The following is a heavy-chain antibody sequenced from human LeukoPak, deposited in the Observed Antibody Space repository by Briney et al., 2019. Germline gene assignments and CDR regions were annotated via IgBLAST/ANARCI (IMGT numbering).Heavy chain of an antibody. CDR2: IYHSWST. CDR1: GGSISSYY. Sequence: PSETLSLTCSVSGGSISSYYWSWIRQPPGKELEGVGYIYHSWSTNHNPSLKSRVTISVDTSKNQFSLKLSSVTAADTPVYYFARGAYDSSGYYLPLDSWGQGTLVTVSS. V-gene: IGHV4-59*12. J-gene: IGHJ4*02. CDR3: ARGAYDSSGYYLPLDS. D-gene: IGHD3-22*01.